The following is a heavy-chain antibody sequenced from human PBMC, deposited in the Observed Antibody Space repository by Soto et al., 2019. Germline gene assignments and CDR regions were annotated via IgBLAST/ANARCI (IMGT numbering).Heavy chain of an antibody. Sequence: QVQLQESGPGLVKPSGTLSLTCAVSGGSISSSNWWSWVRQPPGKGLEWIGEIYHSGSTNYNPSLKSRVTISVDKSKNQFSLKLSSVTGADTAVYYCAREGDCSGGSCFYYYGMDVWGQGTTVTVSS. CDR3: AREGDCSGGSCFYYYGMDV. CDR1: GGSISSSNW. CDR2: IYHSGST. J-gene: IGHJ6*02. D-gene: IGHD2-15*01. V-gene: IGHV4-4*02.